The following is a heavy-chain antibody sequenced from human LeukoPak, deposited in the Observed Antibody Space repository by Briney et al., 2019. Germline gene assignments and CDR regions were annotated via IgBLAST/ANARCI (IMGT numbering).Heavy chain of an antibody. D-gene: IGHD3-9*01. CDR1: GFSFTYST. CDR2: ITSSSGNI. CDR3: VRIPNNAGFPNWFDP. J-gene: IGHJ5*02. Sequence: PGGSLRLSCAASGFSFTYSTMNWVRLAPGKGLEWVSSITSSSGNIYYSDSVRGRFTVSRDNAKNSLYLQMNSLIAEDSAVYYCVRIPNNAGFPNWFDPWGQGTLVSVSP. V-gene: IGHV3-21*01.